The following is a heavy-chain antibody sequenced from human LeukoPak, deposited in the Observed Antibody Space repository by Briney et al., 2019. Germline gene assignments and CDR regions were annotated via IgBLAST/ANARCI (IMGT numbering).Heavy chain of an antibody. D-gene: IGHD2-15*01. Sequence: PGGSLRLSCAVSGLTLSNAWMNWVRQAPGKGLEWVGRIRSQTAGGTTDFAAPVKGRFSISRDDSKNSLYLQMNSLTSEDTAVYYCAHGSAQYYEYWGQGTLVTVSS. CDR2: IRSQTAGGTT. V-gene: IGHV3-15*07. CDR1: GLTLSNAW. CDR3: AHGSAQYYEY. J-gene: IGHJ1*01.